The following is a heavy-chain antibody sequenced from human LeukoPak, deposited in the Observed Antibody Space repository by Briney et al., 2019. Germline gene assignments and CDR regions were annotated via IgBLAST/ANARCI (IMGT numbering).Heavy chain of an antibody. CDR3: VKDWFWQYQPTDFDY. CDR1: GFTFRRFG. Sequence: PGGSLRLSCAASGFTFRRFGMHWVRQAPGKGLEWVAFLRYDGSSRFYADSVKGRFTISRDNSKNTLYLQMNSLSAEDTAVYYCVKDWFWQYQPTDFDYWGQGTLVTVSS. CDR2: LRYDGSSR. V-gene: IGHV3-30*02. D-gene: IGHD2-2*01. J-gene: IGHJ4*02.